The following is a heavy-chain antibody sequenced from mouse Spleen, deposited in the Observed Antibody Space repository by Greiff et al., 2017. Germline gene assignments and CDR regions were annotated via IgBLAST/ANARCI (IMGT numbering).Heavy chain of an antibody. CDR3: TRRSFDGYSYYFDY. V-gene: IGHV1-15*01. CDR2: IDPETGGT. Sequence: QVQLKESGAELVRPGASVTLSCKASGYTFTDYEMHWVKQTPVHGLEWIGAIDPETGGTAYNQKFKGKAILTADKSSSTAYMELRSLTSEDSAVYYCTRRSFDGYSYYFDYWGQGTTLTVSS. D-gene: IGHD2-3*01. J-gene: IGHJ2*01. CDR1: GYTFTDYE.